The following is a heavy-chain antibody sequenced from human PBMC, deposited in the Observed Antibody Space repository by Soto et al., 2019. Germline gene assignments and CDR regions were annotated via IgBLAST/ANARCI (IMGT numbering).Heavy chain of an antibody. D-gene: IGHD4-17*01. CDR3: ARGTTVTQTGLFDY. CDR2: IKQDGSEK. CDR1: GFTFSSYW. Sequence: EVQLVESGGGLVQPGGSLRLSCAASGFTFSSYWMSWVRQAPGKGLEWVANIKQDGSEKYYVDSVKGRFTISRDNAKNSLYLQMNSLRAADTAVYYCARGTTVTQTGLFDYWGQGTLVTVSS. V-gene: IGHV3-7*01. J-gene: IGHJ4*02.